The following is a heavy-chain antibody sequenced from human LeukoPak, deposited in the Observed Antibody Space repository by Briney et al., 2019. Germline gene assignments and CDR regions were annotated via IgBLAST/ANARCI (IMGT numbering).Heavy chain of an antibody. J-gene: IGHJ4*02. CDR3: ARYNVDTAMVRLASFDY. D-gene: IGHD5-18*01. CDR1: GGSISSYY. V-gene: IGHV4-59*01. CDR2: IYYSGST. Sequence: PSETLSLTCTVSGGSISSYYWSWIRQPPGKGLEWIGYIYYSGSTNYNPSLKSRVTISVDTSKNQFSLKLSSVTAADTAVYYCARYNVDTAMVRLASFDYWGQGTLVTVSS.